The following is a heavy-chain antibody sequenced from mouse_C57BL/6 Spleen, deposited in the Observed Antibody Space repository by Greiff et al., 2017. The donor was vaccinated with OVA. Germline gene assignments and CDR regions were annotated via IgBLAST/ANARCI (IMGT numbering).Heavy chain of an antibody. J-gene: IGHJ4*01. CDR3: ARGGTAQAPYAMDY. Sequence: QVQLKESGAELARPGASVKLSCKASGYTFTSYGISWVKQRTGQGLEWIGEIYPRSGNTYYNEKFKGKATLTADKSSSTAYMALRSLTSEDSAVYFCARGGTAQAPYAMDYWGQGTSVTVSS. CDR2: IYPRSGNT. D-gene: IGHD3-2*02. V-gene: IGHV1-81*01. CDR1: GYTFTSYG.